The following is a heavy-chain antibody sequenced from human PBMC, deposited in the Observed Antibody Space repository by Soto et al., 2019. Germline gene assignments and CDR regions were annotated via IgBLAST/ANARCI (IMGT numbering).Heavy chain of an antibody. CDR1: GYSFTSYW. J-gene: IGHJ6*02. CDR2: IYPGDSDT. V-gene: IGHV5-51*01. D-gene: IGHD2-15*01. CDR3: ARDDCSGGSCIYGMDV. Sequence: PGESLKISCKGSGYSFTSYWIGWVRQMPGKGLEWMGIIYPGDSDTRYSPSFQGQVTISADKSISTAYLQWSSLKASDTAMYYCARDDCSGGSCIYGMDVWGQGTTVTVSS.